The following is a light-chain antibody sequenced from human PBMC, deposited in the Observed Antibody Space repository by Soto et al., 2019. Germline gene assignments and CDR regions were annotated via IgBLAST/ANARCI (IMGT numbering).Light chain of an antibody. CDR2: GAS. J-gene: IGKJ2*01. Sequence: EIVMTQSPATLSVSPGERVALSCRASQSVRSNLAWYQQKPGQAPRLLMYGASTRASGIPARFSGSVSGTEFTLTISSLQSEDFAVYYCQEYNKWPYTFGQGTKVDIK. CDR3: QEYNKWPYT. V-gene: IGKV3-15*01. CDR1: QSVRSN.